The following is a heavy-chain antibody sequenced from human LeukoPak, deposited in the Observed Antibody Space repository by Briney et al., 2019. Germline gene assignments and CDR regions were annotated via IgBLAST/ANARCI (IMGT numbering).Heavy chain of an antibody. CDR1: GFTFSSYA. CDR3: AKDWSRVGATGYFDY. Sequence: GGSLRLSCAASGFTFSSYAMSWVRQAPGKGLEWVSAISGSGGSTYYADSVKGRFTISRDNSKNTLYLQMNSLRAEDTAVYYCAKDWSRVGATGYFDYWGQGTLVTVSS. J-gene: IGHJ4*02. CDR2: ISGSGGST. V-gene: IGHV3-23*01. D-gene: IGHD1-26*01.